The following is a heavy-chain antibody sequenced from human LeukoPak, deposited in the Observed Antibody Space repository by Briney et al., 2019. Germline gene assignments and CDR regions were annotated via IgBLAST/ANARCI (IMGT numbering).Heavy chain of an antibody. CDR3: AVIRNYYYYYGMDV. CDR2: IYYSGST. J-gene: IGHJ6*02. CDR1: GGSISSSSYY. Sequence: PSETLSLTCTVSGGSISSSSYYWGWIRQPPGKGLEWIGSIYYSGSTYYNPSLKSRVTISVDTSKNQFSLKLSSVTAAGTAVHYCAVIRNYYYYYGMDVWGQGTTVTVSS. V-gene: IGHV4-39*01. D-gene: IGHD3-10*01.